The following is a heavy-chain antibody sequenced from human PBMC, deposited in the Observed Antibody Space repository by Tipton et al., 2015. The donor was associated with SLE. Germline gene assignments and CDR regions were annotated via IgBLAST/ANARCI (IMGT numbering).Heavy chain of an antibody. V-gene: IGHV4-59*07. Sequence: TLSLTCAVYGGSFSGYYWSWIRQPPGKGLEWIGYIYYSGSTNYNPSLKSRVTISVDTSKNQFSLKLSSVTAADTAVYYCARRRAVAGRVPYYMDVWGKGTTVTVSS. CDR1: GGSFSGYY. CDR2: IYYSGST. D-gene: IGHD6-19*01. CDR3: ARRRAVAGRVPYYMDV. J-gene: IGHJ6*03.